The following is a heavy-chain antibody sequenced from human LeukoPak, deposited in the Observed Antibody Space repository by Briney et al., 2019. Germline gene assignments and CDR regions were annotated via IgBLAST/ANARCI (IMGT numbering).Heavy chain of an antibody. CDR3: AKGGLLPTGYYYYYGMDV. Sequence: PGGSLRLSCAASGFTFSSYGMHWVRQAPGKGLEWVAVISYDGSNKYYADSVKGRFTISRDNSKNTLYLQMNSLRAEDTAVYYCAKGGLLPTGYYYYYGMDVWGQGTTVTVSS. V-gene: IGHV3-30*18. CDR2: ISYDGSNK. CDR1: GFTFSSYG. D-gene: IGHD2/OR15-2a*01. J-gene: IGHJ6*02.